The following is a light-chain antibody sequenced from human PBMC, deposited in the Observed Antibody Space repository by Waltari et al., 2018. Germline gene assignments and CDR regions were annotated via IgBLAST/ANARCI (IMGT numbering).Light chain of an antibody. J-gene: IGKJ3*01. Sequence: DIQMTQSPSSLSASVGDRVTITCQASQDISSYLNWYQQKPGKAPKLLIYDASNLETGVPSRFSGSGSGTDFTFTISSLQPEDIATYYCQQYDNLPFGPGTKVDIK. V-gene: IGKV1-33*01. CDR2: DAS. CDR3: QQYDNLP. CDR1: QDISSY.